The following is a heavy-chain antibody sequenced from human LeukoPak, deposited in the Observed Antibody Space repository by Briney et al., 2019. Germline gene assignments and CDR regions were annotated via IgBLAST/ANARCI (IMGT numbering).Heavy chain of an antibody. J-gene: IGHJ6*03. CDR1: GFTVSSNY. V-gene: IGHV3-49*04. Sequence: GGSLRLSCAASGFTVSSNYMSWVRQAPGKGLEWVGFIRSKAYGGTTEYAASVKGRFTISRDDSKSIAYPQMNSLKTEDTAVYYCTRDHRVGIVGYYYYYMDVWGKGTTVTISS. D-gene: IGHD1-26*01. CDR2: IRSKAYGGTT. CDR3: TRDHRVGIVGYYYYYMDV.